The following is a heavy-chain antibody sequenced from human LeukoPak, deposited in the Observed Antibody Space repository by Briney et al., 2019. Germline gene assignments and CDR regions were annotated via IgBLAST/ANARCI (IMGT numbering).Heavy chain of an antibody. CDR1: GYTFTSYG. D-gene: IGHD6-19*01. CDR2: ISAYNGNT. V-gene: IGHV1-18*01. CDR3: ARGIPGIAVAGPLQFDY. Sequence: GASVKVSCKASGYTFTSYGISWVRQAPGQGLEWMGWISAYNGNTNYAQKLQGRVTMTTDTSTSTAYMELRSLRSDDTAVYYCARGIPGIAVAGPLQFDYWGQGTLVTVSS. J-gene: IGHJ4*02.